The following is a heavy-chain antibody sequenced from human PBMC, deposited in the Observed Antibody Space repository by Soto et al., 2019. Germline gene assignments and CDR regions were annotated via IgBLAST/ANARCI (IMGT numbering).Heavy chain of an antibody. CDR1: GYTFTSYY. J-gene: IGHJ4*02. CDR3: ARGSIVVVPAAVGPFDY. V-gene: IGHV1-46*03. Sequence: ASVKVSCKASGYTFTSYYMHWVRQAPGQGLEWMGIINPSGGSTSYAQKFQGRVTMTRDTSTSTVYMELSSLRSEDTAVYYCARGSIVVVPAAVGPFDYWGQGTLVTVSS. D-gene: IGHD2-2*01. CDR2: INPSGGST.